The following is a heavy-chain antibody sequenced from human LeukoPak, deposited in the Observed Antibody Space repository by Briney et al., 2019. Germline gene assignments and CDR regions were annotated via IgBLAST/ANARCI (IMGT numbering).Heavy chain of an antibody. CDR1: GGSISSSSYY. CDR3: ARGPVGGATYYDGDAFDI. V-gene: IGHV4-39*07. D-gene: IGHD1-26*01. Sequence: SETLSLTCTVSGGSISSSSYYWGWIRQPPGKGLEWIGSIYYSGSTNYNPSLKSRVTISVDTSKNQFSLKLSSVTAVDTAVYYCARGPVGGATYYDGDAFDIWGQGKMVTVSS. CDR2: IYYSGST. J-gene: IGHJ3*02.